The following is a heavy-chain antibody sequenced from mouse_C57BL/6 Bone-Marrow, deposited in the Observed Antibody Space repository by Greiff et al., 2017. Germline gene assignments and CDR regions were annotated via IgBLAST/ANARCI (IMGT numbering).Heavy chain of an antibody. CDR3: ARGEASYYYGSKGMDY. D-gene: IGHD1-1*01. V-gene: IGHV1-81*01. J-gene: IGHJ4*01. Sequence: SGAELARPGASVKLSCKASGYTFTSYGISWVKQRTGQGLEWIGEIYPRSGNTYYNEKFKGKATLTADKSSSTAYMELRSLTSEDSAVYFCARGEASYYYGSKGMDYWGQGTSVTVSS. CDR2: IYPRSGNT. CDR1: GYTFTSYG.